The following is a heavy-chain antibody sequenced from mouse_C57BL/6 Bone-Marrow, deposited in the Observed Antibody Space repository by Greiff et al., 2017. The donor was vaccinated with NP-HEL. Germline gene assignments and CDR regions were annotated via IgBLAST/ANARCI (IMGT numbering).Heavy chain of an antibody. Sequence: QVQLQQPGAELVKPGASVKLSCKASGYTFTSYWMQWVKQRPGQGLEWIGEIDPSDSYTNYNQKFKGKATLTVDTSSSTAYMQLSSLTCEDSAVYYCSTPLFAYWGQGTLVTVSA. V-gene: IGHV1-50*01. CDR3: STPLFAY. J-gene: IGHJ3*01. CDR1: GYTFTSYW. CDR2: IDPSDSYT.